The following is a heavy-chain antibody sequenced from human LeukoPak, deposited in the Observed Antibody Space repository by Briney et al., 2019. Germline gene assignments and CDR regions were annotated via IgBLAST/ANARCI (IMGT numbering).Heavy chain of an antibody. CDR3: ARDLSYYDSSGRFDP. CDR2: IYSGGST. D-gene: IGHD3-22*01. CDR1: GFTVSSNY. J-gene: IGHJ5*02. V-gene: IGHV3-66*01. Sequence: GGSLRLSCAASGFTVSSNYMSWVRQAPGKGLERVSVIYSGGSTYYADSVKGRFTISRDNAKNSLYLQMNSLRAEDTAVYYCARDLSYYDSSGRFDPWGQGTLVTVSS.